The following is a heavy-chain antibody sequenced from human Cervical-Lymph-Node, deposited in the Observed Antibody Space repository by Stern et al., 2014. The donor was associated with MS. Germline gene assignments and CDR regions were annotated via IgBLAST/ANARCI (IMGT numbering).Heavy chain of an antibody. CDR2: INPNSGGT. V-gene: IGHV1-2*06. J-gene: IGHJ4*02. CDR1: GYTFTGYY. D-gene: IGHD4-23*01. CDR3: ARGHGGNSGSSDY. Sequence: QVQLVESGAEVKKPGASVKVSCKASGYTFTGYYMHWVRQAPGQGLEWMGRINPNSGGTTYAQKFQGRVTMTRDTSISTAYMDLSRLRSDDTAVYYCARGHGGNSGSSDYWGQGTLVTVSS.